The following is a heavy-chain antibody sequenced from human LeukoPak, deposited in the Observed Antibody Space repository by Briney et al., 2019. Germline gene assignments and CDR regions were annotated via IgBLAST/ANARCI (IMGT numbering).Heavy chain of an antibody. CDR2: ISASGFST. D-gene: IGHD4-23*01. Sequence: PGGSLRLSCTASGFTFSSHVMSWVRQVPGKGLEWVSAISASGFSTFYADSVKGRFTISRDNSKNTLYLQMNSLRAEDTAVYYCARSVSYAGYFQHWGQGTLVTVSS. V-gene: IGHV3-23*01. J-gene: IGHJ1*01. CDR1: GFTFSSHV. CDR3: ARSVSYAGYFQH.